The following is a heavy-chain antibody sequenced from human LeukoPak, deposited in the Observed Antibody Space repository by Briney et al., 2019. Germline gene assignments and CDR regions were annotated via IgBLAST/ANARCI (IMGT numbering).Heavy chain of an antibody. D-gene: IGHD1-1*01. J-gene: IGHJ4*02. CDR2: INHSGST. Sequence: GSLRLSCAASGFTFSSYAMSWIRQPPGKGLEWIGEINHSGSTNYNPSLKSRVTISVDTSKNQFSLKLSSVTAADTAVYYCARGAPRYNWNRYFDYWGQGTLVTVSS. V-gene: IGHV4-34*01. CDR1: GFTFSSYA. CDR3: ARGAPRYNWNRYFDY.